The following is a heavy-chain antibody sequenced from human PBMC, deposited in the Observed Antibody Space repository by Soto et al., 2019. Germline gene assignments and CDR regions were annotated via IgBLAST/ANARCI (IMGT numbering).Heavy chain of an antibody. Sequence: GGSLRLSCAASGFTFSSYGMHWVRQAPGKGLEWVAVIWLNGRNKYYADSVKGRFTISRDNSKNTLYLQMSSLRAEDTAVYYCAREKGASRYYFGLDVWGQGTTVTVSS. D-gene: IGHD2-2*01. CDR3: AREKGASRYYFGLDV. CDR2: IWLNGRNK. J-gene: IGHJ6*02. V-gene: IGHV3-33*01. CDR1: GFTFSSYG.